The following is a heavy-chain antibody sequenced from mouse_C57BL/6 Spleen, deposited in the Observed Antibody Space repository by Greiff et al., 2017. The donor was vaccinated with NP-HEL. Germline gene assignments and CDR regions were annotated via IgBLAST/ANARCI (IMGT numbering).Heavy chain of an antibody. J-gene: IGHJ1*03. CDR3: ARDSYYGSSLSYWYFDV. V-gene: IGHV5-4*01. Sequence: EVQRVESGGGLVKPGGSLKLSCAASGFTFSSYAMSWVRQTPEKRLEWVATISDGGSYTYYPDNVKGRFTISRDNAKNNLYLQRSHLKSEDTAMYYCARDSYYGSSLSYWYFDVWGTGTTVTVSS. D-gene: IGHD1-1*01. CDR2: ISDGGSYT. CDR1: GFTFSSYA.